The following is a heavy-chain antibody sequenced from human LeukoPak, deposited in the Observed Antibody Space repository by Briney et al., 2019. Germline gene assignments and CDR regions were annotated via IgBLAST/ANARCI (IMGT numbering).Heavy chain of an antibody. CDR3: ARAADSSENAFDI. CDR1: GFTFSGYG. V-gene: IGHV3-21*01. J-gene: IGHJ3*02. CDR2: ISSISSYI. Sequence: GGSLRFSGAASGFTFSGYGMNWVRQAPGKGLEWVSSISSISSYIYYADSVKGRFTISRDNAKNSLYLQMNSLRAEDTAVYYCARAADSSENAFDIWGQETMVTVSS. D-gene: IGHD3-22*01.